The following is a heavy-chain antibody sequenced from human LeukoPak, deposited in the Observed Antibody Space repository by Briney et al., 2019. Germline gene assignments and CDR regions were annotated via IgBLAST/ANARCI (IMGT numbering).Heavy chain of an antibody. Sequence: PSETLSLTCAVYGGSFSGYYWSWIRQPPGKGLEWIGEINHSGSTNYNPSLKSRVTISVDTSKNQFSLKLSSVTAADTAVYYCARGYDYVWGSYRYTLDYWGQGTLVTVSS. CDR3: ARGYDYVWGSYRYTLDY. CDR2: INHSGST. CDR1: GGSFSGYY. D-gene: IGHD3-16*02. J-gene: IGHJ4*02. V-gene: IGHV4-34*01.